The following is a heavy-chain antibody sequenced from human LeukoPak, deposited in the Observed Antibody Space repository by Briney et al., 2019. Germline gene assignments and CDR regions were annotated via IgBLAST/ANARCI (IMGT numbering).Heavy chain of an antibody. D-gene: IGHD3-10*01. J-gene: IGHJ5*02. Sequence: GGSLRLSCAASGFSFSSYAMNWVRQAPGKGLEWVSAINGNGGSTYYADSVKGRFTISRDNSKNTLYLQMNSLRAEDTAMYYCTKAPPGKFDPWGQGTLVTVSS. V-gene: IGHV3-23*01. CDR1: GFSFSSYA. CDR2: INGNGGST. CDR3: TKAPPGKFDP.